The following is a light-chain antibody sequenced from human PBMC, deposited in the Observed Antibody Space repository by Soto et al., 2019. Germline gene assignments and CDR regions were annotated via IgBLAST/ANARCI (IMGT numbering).Light chain of an antibody. CDR2: KTS. CDR3: MQVTQFPHT. Sequence: EIVMTQTPLSSPVTLGQPASISCRSSQSLLNSDGNTYLSWLQQRPGQPPRLLIYKTSIRFSGVPDRFSCSGAETEFTLKINRVEAEDVGVYYCMQVTQFPHTFGPATKVDIK. V-gene: IGKV2-24*01. J-gene: IGKJ3*01. CDR1: QSLLNSDGNTY.